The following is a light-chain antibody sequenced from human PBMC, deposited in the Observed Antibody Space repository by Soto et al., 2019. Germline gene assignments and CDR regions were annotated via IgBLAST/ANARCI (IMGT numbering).Light chain of an antibody. Sequence: AIQMTQSPSSLSASVGDRVTITCRASQGIRDDLGWYQQKPGKAPKLLIYAASSLQNVVPSRFSGSGSGTDFTLTISSLQPEDFATYYCLQDYLYPYTFGQGTKLEIK. CDR2: AAS. CDR3: LQDYLYPYT. CDR1: QGIRDD. V-gene: IGKV1-6*01. J-gene: IGKJ2*01.